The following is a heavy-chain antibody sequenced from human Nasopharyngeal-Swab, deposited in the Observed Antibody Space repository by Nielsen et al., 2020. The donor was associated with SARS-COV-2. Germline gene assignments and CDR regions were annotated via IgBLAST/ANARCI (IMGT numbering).Heavy chain of an antibody. Sequence: WVRQAPGQRLEWMGWINAGNGNTKYSQKFQGRVTITRDTSASTAYMELSSLRSEDTAVYYCAREGCSSTGCYAGLFDPWGQGTLVTVSS. CDR3: AREGCSSTGCYAGLFDP. V-gene: IGHV1-3*01. D-gene: IGHD2-2*01. CDR2: INAGNGNT. J-gene: IGHJ5*02.